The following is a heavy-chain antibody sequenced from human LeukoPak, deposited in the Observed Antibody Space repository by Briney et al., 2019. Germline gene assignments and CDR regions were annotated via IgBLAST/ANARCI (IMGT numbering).Heavy chain of an antibody. J-gene: IGHJ4*02. V-gene: IGHV5-51*01. CDR2: IYPGNSDT. D-gene: IGHD3-10*01. Sequence: GESLKISCQGSGYSFTSYWIGWVRQMPGKGLEWMGIIYPGNSDTKYSPSFQGQVTFSADKSINTAYLQWSSLKASDSAIYYCARRDYYNNIATIAAFDYWGQGPLVTVSS. CDR1: GYSFTSYW. CDR3: ARRDYYNNIATIAAFDY.